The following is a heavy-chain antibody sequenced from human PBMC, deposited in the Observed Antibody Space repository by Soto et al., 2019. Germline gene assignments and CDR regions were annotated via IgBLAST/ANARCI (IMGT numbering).Heavy chain of an antibody. Sequence: PGESLKISCKASGHTLIDFWIGWVRQMPGKGLEWMGSIYTGDSDTRYSPSFRGQVTISADKSVSTVYLQMNSLRAEDTAVYYCAKDKDLVVLPTAMWDYWGQGTLVTVSS. D-gene: IGHD2-2*01. V-gene: IGHV5-51*01. CDR2: IYTGDSDT. CDR1: GHTLIDFW. J-gene: IGHJ4*02. CDR3: AKDKDLVVLPTAMWDY.